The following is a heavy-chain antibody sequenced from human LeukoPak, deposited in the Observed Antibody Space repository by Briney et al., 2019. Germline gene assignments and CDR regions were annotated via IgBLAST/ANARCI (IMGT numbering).Heavy chain of an antibody. CDR1: GDSISNSY. CDR2: IHTSWTT. CDR3: ARGDYYDGGGRNWFDP. Sequence: SETLSLTCTVSGDSISNSYWSWIRQPAGKGLEWIGRIHTSWTTYYNPSLKSRITMSVDTSRNQFSLRLTSVTAADTAVYYCARGDYYDGGGRNWFDPWGQGTLVTVSS. J-gene: IGHJ5*02. D-gene: IGHD3-16*01. V-gene: IGHV4-4*07.